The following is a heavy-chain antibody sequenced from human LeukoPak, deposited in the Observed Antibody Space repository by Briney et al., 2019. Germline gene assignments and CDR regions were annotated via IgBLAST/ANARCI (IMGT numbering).Heavy chain of an antibody. D-gene: IGHD4-11*01. J-gene: IGHJ5*02. CDR2: IYYSGST. Sequence: SETLSLTCTVSGGSISSHCWSWIRQPPGKGLEWIGYIYYSGSTNYNPSLKSRVTISVDTSKNQFSLKLSSVTAADTAVYYCARAGTTVTKINWFDPWGQGTLVTVSS. CDR3: ARAGTTVTKINWFDP. CDR1: GGSISSHC. V-gene: IGHV4-59*11.